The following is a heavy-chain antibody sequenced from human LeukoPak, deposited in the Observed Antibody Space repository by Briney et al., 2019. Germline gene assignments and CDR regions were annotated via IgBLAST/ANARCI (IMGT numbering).Heavy chain of an antibody. Sequence: SETLSLTCTVSGGSLTSSDYYWSWIRQHPGKGLEWIGYVYYTGSRYYNPSLRSRVTISMDTSKNQFSLKLSSLTAADTAVYYCARDLDRDGFNLRNWFDPWSQGTLVTVPS. CDR3: ARDLDRDGFNLRNWFDP. D-gene: IGHD5-24*01. J-gene: IGHJ5*02. CDR1: GGSLTSSDYY. CDR2: VYYTGSR. V-gene: IGHV4-31*03.